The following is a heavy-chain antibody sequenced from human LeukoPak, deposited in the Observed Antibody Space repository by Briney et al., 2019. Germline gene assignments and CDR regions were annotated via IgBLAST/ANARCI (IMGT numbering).Heavy chain of an antibody. D-gene: IGHD2-2*01. CDR2: ISGSGGST. CDR3: AKDLGYCSSTSCYGDDY. CDR1: GFTFSSYA. J-gene: IGHJ4*02. V-gene: IGHV3-23*01. Sequence: GGSLRLSCAASGFTFSSYAMSWVRQAPGKGLGWVSAISGSGGSTYYADSVKGRFTISRDNSKNTLYLQMNSLRAEDTAVYYCAKDLGYCSSTSCYGDDYWGQGTLVTVSS.